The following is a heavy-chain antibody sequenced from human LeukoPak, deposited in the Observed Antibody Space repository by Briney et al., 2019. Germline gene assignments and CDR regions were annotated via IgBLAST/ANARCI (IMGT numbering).Heavy chain of an antibody. D-gene: IGHD3-16*01. CDR2: IKQDGSEK. V-gene: IGHV3-7*01. CDR3: ARVRWGGLYYFDY. Sequence: GGSLRPSCAASGFTFSTYRMSWVRQAPGKGLEWVANIKQDGSEKHYVDSVKGRFTISRDNAKNTLYLQMNSLRAEDTAVYYCARVRWGGLYYFDYWGQGTLVTVSS. CDR1: GFTFSTYR. J-gene: IGHJ4*02.